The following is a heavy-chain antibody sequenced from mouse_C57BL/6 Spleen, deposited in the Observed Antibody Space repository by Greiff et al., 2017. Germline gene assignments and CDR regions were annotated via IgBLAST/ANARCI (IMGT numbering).Heavy chain of an antibody. J-gene: IGHJ3*01. CDR1: GYTFTSYW. Sequence: QVQLQKPGAELVRPGSSVKLSCKASGYTFTSYWMDWVKQRPGQGLEWIGNIYPSDSETHYNQKFKDKATLTVDKSSSTAYMQLSSLTSEDSAVYYCARTDGYYLAYWGQGTLVTVSA. CDR3: ARTDGYYLAY. CDR2: IYPSDSET. D-gene: IGHD2-3*01. V-gene: IGHV1-61*01.